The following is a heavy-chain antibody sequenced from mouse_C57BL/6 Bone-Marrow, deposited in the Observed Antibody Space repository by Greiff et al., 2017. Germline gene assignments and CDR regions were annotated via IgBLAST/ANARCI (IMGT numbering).Heavy chain of an antibody. D-gene: IGHD2-4*01. CDR1: GYIFTEYT. CDR2: FYPGSGSI. V-gene: IGHV1-62-2*01. Sequence: QVQLQQSGAELVKPGASVKLSCKASGYIFTEYTIHWVKQRSGQGLEWIGWFYPGSGSIKYNERFKDKATLTADKSSNTVYRELSRLTSEDSAVYFCARHGRCYEYEGYFDYWGQGTTLTVAS. CDR3: ARHGRCYEYEGYFDY. J-gene: IGHJ2*01.